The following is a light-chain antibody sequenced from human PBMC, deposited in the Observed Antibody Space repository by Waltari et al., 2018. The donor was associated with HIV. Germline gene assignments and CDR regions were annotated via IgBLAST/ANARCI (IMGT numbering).Light chain of an antibody. V-gene: IGLV2-11*01. J-gene: IGLJ2*01. CDR3: CSYAGSYTYVV. CDR2: DVT. CDR1: TRDVGGSNF. Sequence: QSALTQPRSVSGSPGQSVTISCTGPTRDVGGSNFVSWYQQQPGKAPKLMIYDVTKRPSGVPVRFSGSKSGNTASLTISGLQAEDEADYYCCSYAGSYTYVVFGGGTKLTVL.